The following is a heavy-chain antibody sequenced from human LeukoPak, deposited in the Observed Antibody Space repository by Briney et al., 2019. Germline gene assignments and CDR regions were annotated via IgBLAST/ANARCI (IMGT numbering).Heavy chain of an antibody. Sequence: GRSLRLSCAASGFTLSSYAMSWVRQAPGEGLEWVSGIRGNGDTTFYTDSVKGRFTVSRDSSKTTLYLQMTSLRAEDTAVYYCAQDGGRWGQGTLVTVSS. D-gene: IGHD3-16*01. J-gene: IGHJ4*02. CDR2: IRGNGDTT. V-gene: IGHV3-23*01. CDR3: AQDGGR. CDR1: GFTLSSYA.